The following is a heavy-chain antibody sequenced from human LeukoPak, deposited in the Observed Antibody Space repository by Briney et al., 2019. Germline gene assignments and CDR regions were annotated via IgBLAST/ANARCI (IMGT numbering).Heavy chain of an antibody. J-gene: IGHJ3*02. CDR1: GFSLGTSGMC. V-gene: IGHV2-70*01. CDR3: ARMSYDILTGYYKGAFDI. Sequence: SGPALAKPTQPLTLTCTFSGFSLGTSGMCVSWIRQPPVKALEWLALIDWDNDKYYSTSLKTRLTVSKDTSKNQVVLTLTNMDPVDTATYYCARMSYDILTGYYKGAFDIWGQGTMVTVSS. CDR2: IDWDNDK. D-gene: IGHD3-9*01.